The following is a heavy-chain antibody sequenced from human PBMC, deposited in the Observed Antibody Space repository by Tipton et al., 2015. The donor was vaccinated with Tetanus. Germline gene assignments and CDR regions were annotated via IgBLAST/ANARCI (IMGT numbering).Heavy chain of an antibody. V-gene: IGHV4-31*03. CDR2: IYDSGNT. J-gene: IGHJ4*02. Sequence: TLSLTCTVSGGSISTGGYSWNWIRQLPGKGLEWIGYIYDSGNTHYNPSLKSRVTISIDGSKTQFSLKLTSLTAADTAVYYCARNHPPRGYPYGGFHSWGQGTLVTVSS. D-gene: IGHD5-12*01. CDR3: ARNHPPRGYPYGGFHS. CDR1: GGSISTGGYS.